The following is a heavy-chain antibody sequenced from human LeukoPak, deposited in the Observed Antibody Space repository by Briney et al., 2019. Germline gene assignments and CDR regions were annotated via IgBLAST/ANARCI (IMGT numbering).Heavy chain of an antibody. V-gene: IGHV4-34*01. CDR3: AIRRGGELVDY. J-gene: IGHJ4*02. D-gene: IGHD3-16*01. CDR2: INHSGST. Sequence: SETLSLTCAVYGGSFSGYYWSWLRQPPGKGLEWIGEINHSGSTNYNPSLKSRVTISVDTSKNHFSLKLSSVTAADTAVYYCAIRRGGELVDYWGQGTLVTVSS. CDR1: GGSFSGYY.